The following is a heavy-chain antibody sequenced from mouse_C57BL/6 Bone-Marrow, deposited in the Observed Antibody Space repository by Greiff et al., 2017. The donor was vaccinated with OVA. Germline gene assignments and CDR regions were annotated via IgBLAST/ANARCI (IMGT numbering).Heavy chain of an antibody. D-gene: IGHD1-1*01. CDR2: IYPGSGST. CDR3: YEGDY. CDR1: GYTFTLSW. V-gene: IGHV1-55*01. J-gene: IGHJ2*01. Sequence: QVQLQQPGAELVKPGASLPMSFTASGYTFTLSWITWLKPSPGQDLALIGGIYPGSGSTNYNEKFKSKATLTEDTSSSTAYMQLSSLTSEDSAVYYCYEGDYWGKGTTLTVS.